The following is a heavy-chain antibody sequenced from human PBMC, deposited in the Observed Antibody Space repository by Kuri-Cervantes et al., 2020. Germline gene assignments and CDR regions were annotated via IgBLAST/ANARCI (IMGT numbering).Heavy chain of an antibody. CDR3: ARDASFFAFDI. Sequence: GESLKISCTDSGFTFGDYAMNWIRQAPGKGLEWVGLIRSRAYGGTTEYAASVEGRLTISRDDSQRIAYLQMNSLNTEDTAVYYCARDASFFAFDIWGQGTMVTVSS. CDR1: GFTFGDYA. CDR2: IRSRAYGGTT. D-gene: IGHD1-26*01. V-gene: IGHV3-49*03. J-gene: IGHJ3*02.